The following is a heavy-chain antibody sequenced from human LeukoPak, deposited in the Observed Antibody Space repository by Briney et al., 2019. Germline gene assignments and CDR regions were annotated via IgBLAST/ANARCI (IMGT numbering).Heavy chain of an antibody. CDR3: ASRRGRYDY. D-gene: IGHD5-24*01. CDR1: GGSISSGSYY. V-gene: IGHV4-61*02. CDR2: TSTSGST. Sequence: SETLSLTCTISGGSISSGSYYWSWIRQPAGKGLEWIGRTSTSGSTNYNPSLKSRVTISVDTSKNQFSLKLSSLTAADTAVYCCASRRGRYDYWGQGTLVTISS. J-gene: IGHJ4*02.